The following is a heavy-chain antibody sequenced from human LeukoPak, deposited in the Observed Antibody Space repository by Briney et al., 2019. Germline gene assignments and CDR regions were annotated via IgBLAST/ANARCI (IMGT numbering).Heavy chain of an antibody. CDR1: GYTFSTYW. CDR2: IYPGDSDT. V-gene: IGHV5-51*01. J-gene: IGHJ4*02. Sequence: GESLKISCKGSGYTFSTYWIAWVRQMPKKGLEWMGIIYPGDSDTRYSPSFQGQVTISADKSITTAYLQWSSLKASDTAIYYCARSPPYNGSGTYYDYWGQGTLVTVSS. CDR3: ARSPPYNGSGTYYDY. D-gene: IGHD3-10*01.